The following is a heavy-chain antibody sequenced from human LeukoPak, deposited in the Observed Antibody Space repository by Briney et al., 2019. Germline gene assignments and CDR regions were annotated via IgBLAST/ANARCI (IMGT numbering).Heavy chain of an antibody. CDR1: GESFSGYY. J-gene: IGHJ4*02. CDR2: INHSGST. V-gene: IGHV4-34*01. CDR3: VRAVSVSSYYFDC. Sequence: PSETLSLTCAVYGESFSGYYWSWIRQPPGKGLEWIGEINHSGSTNYNPSLKSRVTISVDTSKNQFSLKLSSVTAADTAVYYCVRAVSVSSYYFDCWGQGTLVTVSS. D-gene: IGHD5/OR15-5a*01.